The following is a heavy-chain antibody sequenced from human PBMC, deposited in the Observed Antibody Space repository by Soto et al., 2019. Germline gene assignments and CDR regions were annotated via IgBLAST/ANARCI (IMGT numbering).Heavy chain of an antibody. D-gene: IGHD5-18*01. CDR1: GFTVSSNY. V-gene: IGHV3-53*01. CDR3: ARASTAMGYFYYGMDV. J-gene: IGHJ6*02. Sequence: PGGSLRLSCAASGFTVSSNYMSWVRQAPGKGLEWVSVIYSGGSTYYADSVKGRFTISRDNSKNTLYLQMNSLRAEDTAVYYCARASTAMGYFYYGMDVWGQGTTVTVSS. CDR2: IYSGGST.